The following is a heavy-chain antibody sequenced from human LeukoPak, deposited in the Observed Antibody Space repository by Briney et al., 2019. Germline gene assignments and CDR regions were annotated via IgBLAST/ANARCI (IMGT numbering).Heavy chain of an antibody. CDR1: GFTFSSYS. CDR2: ISSSSSYI. D-gene: IGHD6-13*01. CDR3: ARDGGSSWYYFDY. V-gene: IGHV3-21*01. Sequence: GGSLRLSCAASGFTFSSYSMNWVRQAPGKGLEWVSSISSSSSYIYYADSVKGRFTISSDNAKNSLYLQMNSRRAEDTAVYYCARDGGSSWYYFDYWGQGTLVTVSS. J-gene: IGHJ4*02.